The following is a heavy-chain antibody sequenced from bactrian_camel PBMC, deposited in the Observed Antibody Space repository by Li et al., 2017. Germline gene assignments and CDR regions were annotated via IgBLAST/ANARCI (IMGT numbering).Heavy chain of an antibody. D-gene: IGHD2*01. J-gene: IGHJ4*01. Sequence: HVQLVESGGGSVQAGGSLRLSCAASLYTSCMGWFRQAPGQRREGVAVIDSDGVPTYADSVKGRFTISKDSAKNTLYLQMNNLIPEDTAIYYCAADRRYYTECPFTRKEYNDWGQGTQVTVS. CDR2: IDSDGVP. CDR1: LYTSC. CDR3: AADRRYYTECPFTRKEYND. V-gene: IGHV3S53*01.